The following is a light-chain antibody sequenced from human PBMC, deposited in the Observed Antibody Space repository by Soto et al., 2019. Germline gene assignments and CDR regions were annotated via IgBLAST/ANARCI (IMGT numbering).Light chain of an antibody. CDR1: QNVNNY. Sequence: EIVLTQSPATLSLSPGERATLSCRASQNVNNYLAWYQQKTGQAPRLLIDEASSRASGIPARFSGSGSGTDFTLTISSLEPEDVAVYYCQQRSFWLTFGGGTRVEIK. J-gene: IGKJ4*01. V-gene: IGKV3-11*01. CDR2: EAS. CDR3: QQRSFWLT.